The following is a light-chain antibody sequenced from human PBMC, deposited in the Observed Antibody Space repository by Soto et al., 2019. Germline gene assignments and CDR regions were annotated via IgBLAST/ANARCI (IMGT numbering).Light chain of an antibody. Sequence: DIQLTQSPSFLSASVGDRVTITCRASQGISSYLAWYQQKPGKAPKLLISAASTLQSGVPSRFSGGGSGTEFTLTISSLQPEDFAAYYCQQHNSYPLTFGGGTKVEIK. V-gene: IGKV1-9*01. J-gene: IGKJ4*01. CDR1: QGISSY. CDR3: QQHNSYPLT. CDR2: AAS.